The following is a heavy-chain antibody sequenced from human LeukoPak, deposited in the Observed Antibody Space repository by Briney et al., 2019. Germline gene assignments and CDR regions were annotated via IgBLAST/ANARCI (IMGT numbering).Heavy chain of an antibody. J-gene: IGHJ4*02. V-gene: IGHV1-2*02. Sequence: ASVKVSCKASGYTFIGYYMHWVRQVPGHGLEWMGWINPSSGGTNYEQKLQGRVTMTRDTSISTAYMELSRLRSDDTAVYYCSILVGTVLYGWGQGSQVSVCS. D-gene: IGHD1-26*01. CDR2: INPSSGGT. CDR1: GYTFIGYY. CDR3: SILVGTVLYG.